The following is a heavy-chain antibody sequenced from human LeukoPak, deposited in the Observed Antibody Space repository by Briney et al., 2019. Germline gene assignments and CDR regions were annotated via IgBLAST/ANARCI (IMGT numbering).Heavy chain of an antibody. CDR1: GFTFSSYS. J-gene: IGHJ3*02. CDR2: ISSSSSYI. D-gene: IGHD6-19*01. Sequence: GGSLRLSCAASGFTFSSYSMNWVRQAPGKGLEWVSSISSSSSYIYYADSVKGRFTISRDNAKNSLYLQMNSLRAEDTAVYYCARTHSSGWYTEDAFDIWGQGTMVTVSS. V-gene: IGHV3-21*01. CDR3: ARTHSSGWYTEDAFDI.